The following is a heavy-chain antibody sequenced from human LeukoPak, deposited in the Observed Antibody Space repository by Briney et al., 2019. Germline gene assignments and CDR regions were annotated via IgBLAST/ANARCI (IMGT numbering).Heavy chain of an antibody. CDR3: ARGVYYYDSSGYYSPDPDASDI. V-gene: IGHV4-4*07. D-gene: IGHD3-22*01. CDR1: GGSISSYY. J-gene: IGHJ3*02. CDR2: IYTSGST. Sequence: SETLSLTCTVSGGSISSYYWSWIRQPAGKGLEWIGRIYTSGSTNYNPSLKSRVTMSVDTSKNQFSLKLSSVTAADTAVYYCARGVYYYDSSGYYSPDPDASDIWGQGTMVNVSS.